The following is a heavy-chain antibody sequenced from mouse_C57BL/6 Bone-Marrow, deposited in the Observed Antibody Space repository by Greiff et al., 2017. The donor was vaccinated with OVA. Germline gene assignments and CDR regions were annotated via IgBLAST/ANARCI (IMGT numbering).Heavy chain of an antibody. CDR2: ISSGGSYT. V-gene: IGHV5-6*01. CDR3: ARGYYYGSSYFDY. CDR1: GFTFSSYG. D-gene: IGHD1-1*01. Sequence: EVHLVESGGDLVKPGGSLKLSCAASGFTFSSYGMSWVRQTPDKRLEWVATISSGGSYTYYPDSVKGRFTISRDNAKNTLYLQMSSLKSEDTAMYYCARGYYYGSSYFDYWGQGTTLTVSS. J-gene: IGHJ2*01.